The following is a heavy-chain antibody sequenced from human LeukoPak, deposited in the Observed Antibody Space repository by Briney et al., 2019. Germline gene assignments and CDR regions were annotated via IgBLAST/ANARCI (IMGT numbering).Heavy chain of an antibody. CDR1: GFTFSTYT. CDR2: ISSSSNDI. Sequence: GGSLRLSCAASGFTFSTYTMNWVRQAPGKGLEWVSSISSSSNDINYADSVKGRFTISRDNAMNSVHLQMNSLRVEDTAVYYCARGYQRPDYWGQGTLVTVSS. D-gene: IGHD2-2*01. V-gene: IGHV3-21*01. CDR3: ARGYQRPDY. J-gene: IGHJ4*02.